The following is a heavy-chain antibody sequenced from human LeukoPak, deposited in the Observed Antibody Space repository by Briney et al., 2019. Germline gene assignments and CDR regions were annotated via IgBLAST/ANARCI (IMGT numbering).Heavy chain of an antibody. J-gene: IGHJ6*03. CDR3: ARVESYYFYYTDV. CDR2: INDSGSI. V-gene: IGHV4-34*01. CDR1: GGSPRGFF. Sequence: SETLSLTCDVYGGSPRGFFWSWIRQPPGKGLEWIGEINDSGSINYNPSLKTRVTISLDTSKNQFSLKLSSVTAADTAIYYCARVESYYFYYTDVWGKGTTVTVSS.